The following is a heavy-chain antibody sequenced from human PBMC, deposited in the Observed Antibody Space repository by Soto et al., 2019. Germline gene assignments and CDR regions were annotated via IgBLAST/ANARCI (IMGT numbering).Heavy chain of an antibody. CDR3: AKALSLWFGELFYYFDY. V-gene: IGHV3-23*01. CDR2: ISGSGGST. CDR1: GFTFSSYA. D-gene: IGHD3-10*01. Sequence: EVQLLESGGGLVQPGGSLSLSCAASGFTFSSYAMSWVRQAPGKGLEWVSAISGSGGSTYYADSVKGRFTISRDNSKNTLYLQMNSLRAEDTAVYYCAKALSLWFGELFYYFDYWGQGTLVTVSS. J-gene: IGHJ4*02.